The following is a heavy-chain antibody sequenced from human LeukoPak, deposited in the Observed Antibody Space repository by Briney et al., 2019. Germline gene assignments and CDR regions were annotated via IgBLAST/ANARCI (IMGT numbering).Heavy chain of an antibody. CDR1: RGSIRTADYY. CDR3: ARTSSWYAGAWFDS. J-gene: IGHJ5*01. Sequence: SEALSLTCTVSRGSIRTADYYWAWVRQPPGEGLEWLGSIYFSGTPYFNPSLKSRVAVSIDTSKNQFSLKVTSVNASDTAVYFCARTSSWYAGAWFDSWGQGTLVTVSS. D-gene: IGHD6-13*01. CDR2: IYFSGTP. V-gene: IGHV4-39*01.